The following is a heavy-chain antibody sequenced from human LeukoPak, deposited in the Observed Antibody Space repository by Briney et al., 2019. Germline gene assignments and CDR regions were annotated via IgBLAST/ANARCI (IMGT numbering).Heavy chain of an antibody. CDR3: TREVERGGSYWGGDS. Sequence: GGSLTPSCATSGFNFEDYAMNWVRPAPGKGLEWVGLITSKAYGGTTELAASVKGRFSISRDESKPIAYLQMNSLKIEDTGVYYCTREVERGGSYWGGDSWGQGTQVTVSS. CDR1: GFNFEDYA. V-gene: IGHV3-49*04. D-gene: IGHD1-26*01. J-gene: IGHJ4*02. CDR2: ITSKAYGGTT.